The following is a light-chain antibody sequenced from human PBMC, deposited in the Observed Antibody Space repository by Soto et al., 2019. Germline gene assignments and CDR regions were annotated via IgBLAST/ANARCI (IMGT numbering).Light chain of an antibody. Sequence: DIQMTQSPSSLSASIGDRVTITCRASQSISSYLNWYQQKPGKAPKVLIYAASSLQSGVSSRFSGSGSGTDFTLTISSLQPEDFANYFCQQSYSSPLTFGGGTKVEIK. J-gene: IGKJ4*01. V-gene: IGKV1-39*01. CDR1: QSISSY. CDR3: QQSYSSPLT. CDR2: AAS.